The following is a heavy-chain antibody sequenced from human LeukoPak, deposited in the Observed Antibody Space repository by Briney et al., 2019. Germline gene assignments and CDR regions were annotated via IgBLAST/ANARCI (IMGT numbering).Heavy chain of an antibody. CDR2: IWYDGSNK. CDR1: GFTFSSYG. D-gene: IGHD6-13*01. V-gene: IGHV3-33*01. Sequence: PGRSLRLSCAASGFTFSSYGMHWVRQAPGKGLEWVAVIWYDGSNKYYADSVKGRFTISRDNSKNTLYLQMNSLRAEDTAVYYCASIAAADDFDYWGQGTLVTVSS. CDR3: ASIAAADDFDY. J-gene: IGHJ4*02.